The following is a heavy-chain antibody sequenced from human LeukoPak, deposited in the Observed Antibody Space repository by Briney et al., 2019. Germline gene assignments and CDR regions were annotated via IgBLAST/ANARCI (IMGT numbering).Heavy chain of an antibody. CDR3: ARSLWFEDLLYGGTFYMDV. CDR1: GDSVSNNRAA. Sequence: SQTLSLTCAISGDSVSNNRAAWNWIRQSPSRGLEWLGRTYYRSKWYNDYAVSVKSRITINPDTSKNQFSLQLKSVNPEDTAMYYCARSLWFEDLLYGGTFYMDVWGKGTTVTISS. V-gene: IGHV6-1*01. CDR2: TYYRSKWYN. D-gene: IGHD3-10*01. J-gene: IGHJ6*03.